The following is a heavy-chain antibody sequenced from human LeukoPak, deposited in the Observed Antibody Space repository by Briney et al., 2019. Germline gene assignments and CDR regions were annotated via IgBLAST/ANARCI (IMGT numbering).Heavy chain of an antibody. Sequence: SVKVSCKASGGTFSSYAISWVRQAPGQGLEWMGGIIPIFGTANYAQKFQGRVTITADESTSTAYMELTSLRSEDTAVYYCARTYYDYVWVQYVWGQGTLVTVSS. J-gene: IGHJ4*02. CDR2: IIPIFGTA. CDR1: GGTFSSYA. CDR3: ARTYYDYVWVQYV. D-gene: IGHD3-16*01. V-gene: IGHV1-69*01.